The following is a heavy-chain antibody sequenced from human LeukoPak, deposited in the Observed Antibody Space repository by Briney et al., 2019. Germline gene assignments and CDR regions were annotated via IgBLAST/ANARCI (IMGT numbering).Heavy chain of an antibody. Sequence: ASVKVSCKASGYTFTSYYMHWVRQAPGQGLEWMGIINPSGGSTSYAQKFQGRVTMTRDTSTSTVYMELSSLRSEDTAVYHCARDHLAYCSSTSCNYYYYGMDVWGQGTTVTVSS. CDR1: GYTFTSYY. J-gene: IGHJ6*02. CDR2: INPSGGST. D-gene: IGHD2-2*01. CDR3: ARDHLAYCSSTSCNYYYYGMDV. V-gene: IGHV1-46*01.